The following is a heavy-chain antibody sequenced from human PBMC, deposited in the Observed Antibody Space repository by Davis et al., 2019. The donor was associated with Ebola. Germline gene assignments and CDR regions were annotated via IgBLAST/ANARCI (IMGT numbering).Heavy chain of an antibody. CDR2: ISWNGGSK. J-gene: IGHJ3*01. Sequence: PGGSLRLSCVASGFTFDDYGMHWVRQTPGKGLEWVSGISWNGGSKDYADSVKGRFTISRDNAKNSLYLQMNSLRAEDTAMYYCAKAHNLYYDYRDDAFDVWGQGTLVTVSS. CDR3: AKAHNLYYDYRDDAFDV. D-gene: IGHD3-9*01. CDR1: GFTFDDYG. V-gene: IGHV3-9*01.